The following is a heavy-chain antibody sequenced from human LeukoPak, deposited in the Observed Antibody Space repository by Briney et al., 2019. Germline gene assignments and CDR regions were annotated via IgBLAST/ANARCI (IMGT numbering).Heavy chain of an antibody. CDR3: AKEPIHWGPRYFDY. V-gene: IGHV3-30*04. D-gene: IGHD7-27*01. CDR2: ISYDGSNK. CDR1: GFTFSSYA. J-gene: IGHJ4*02. Sequence: GGSLRLSCAASGFTFSSYAMHWVRQAPGKGLEWVAVISYDGSNKYYADSVKGRFTISRDNSKNTLYLQMNSLRAEDTAVYYCAKEPIHWGPRYFDYWGQGTLVTVSS.